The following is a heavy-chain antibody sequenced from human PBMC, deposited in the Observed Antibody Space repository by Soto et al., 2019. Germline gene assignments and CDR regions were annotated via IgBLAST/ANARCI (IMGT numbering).Heavy chain of an antibody. CDR1: GGSISSSSYY. CDR3: ARVGDYVALGVHWFDP. CDR2: IYYSGST. J-gene: IGHJ5*02. V-gene: IGHV4-39*01. Sequence: QLQLLESGPGLVKPSETLSLTCTVSGGSISSSSYYWGWIRQPPGKGLEWIGSIYYSGSTYYSPSLKSRVTISVDTSKNQFSLKLSSVTAADTAVYYCARVGDYVALGVHWFDPWGQGTLVTVSS. D-gene: IGHD4-17*01.